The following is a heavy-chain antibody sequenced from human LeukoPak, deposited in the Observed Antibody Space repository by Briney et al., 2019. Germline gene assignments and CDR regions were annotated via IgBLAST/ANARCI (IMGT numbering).Heavy chain of an antibody. D-gene: IGHD3-22*01. CDR3: ARDLSVPADYYYSSARGYFDY. J-gene: IGHJ4*02. CDR1: GGTFSSYA. Sequence: SVKVSCKASGGTFSSYAISWVRQAPGQGLEWMGGIIPIFGTANYAQKFQGRVTITTDESTSTAYMELSSLRSEDTAVYYCARDLSVPADYYYSSARGYFDYWGQGTLVTVSS. CDR2: IIPIFGTA. V-gene: IGHV1-69*05.